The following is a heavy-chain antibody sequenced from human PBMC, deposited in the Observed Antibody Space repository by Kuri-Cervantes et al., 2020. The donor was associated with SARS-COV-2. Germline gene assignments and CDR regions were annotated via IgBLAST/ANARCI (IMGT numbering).Heavy chain of an antibody. CDR2: IYYSGST. Sequence: GSLRLSCTVSGGSISSYYWSWIRQPPGKGLEWIGYIYYSGSTNYNPSLKSRVTISVDTSKNQFSLKLSSVTAADTAVYYCAKDLSGSFAFDYWGQGTLVTVSS. D-gene: IGHD1-26*01. CDR1: GGSISSYY. J-gene: IGHJ4*02. CDR3: AKDLSGSFAFDY. V-gene: IGHV4-59*01.